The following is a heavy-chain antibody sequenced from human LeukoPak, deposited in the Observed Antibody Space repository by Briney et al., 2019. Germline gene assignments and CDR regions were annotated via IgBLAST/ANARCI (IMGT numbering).Heavy chain of an antibody. J-gene: IGHJ6*02. D-gene: IGHD1-14*01. CDR3: ARDPSRNYGMDV. CDR2: IYYSDST. Sequence: SQTLSLTCTVSGGSISSGDYYWSWIRQPPGRGLEWIGYIYYSDSTYYNPSLKSRVTISVDTSKNQFSLKLSSVTAADTAVYYCARDPSRNYGMDVWGQGTTVTVSS. V-gene: IGHV4-30-4*01. CDR1: GGSISSGDYY.